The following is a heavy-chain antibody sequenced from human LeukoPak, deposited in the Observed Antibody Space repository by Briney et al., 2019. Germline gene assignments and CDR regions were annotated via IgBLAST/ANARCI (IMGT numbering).Heavy chain of an antibody. D-gene: IGHD5-18*01. CDR1: GFTFSSYA. CDR3: AKDRTGYSYGYFLSP. J-gene: IGHJ5*02. Sequence: PGGSPRLSCAASGFTFSSYAMTWVRQAPGKGLEWVSTITDSVSGGSTYYADSVKGRFTISRDNSKNTLYLQMSSLRAEDTAVYFCAKDRTGYSYGYFLSPWGQGTLVTVSS. V-gene: IGHV3-23*01. CDR2: ITDSVSGGST.